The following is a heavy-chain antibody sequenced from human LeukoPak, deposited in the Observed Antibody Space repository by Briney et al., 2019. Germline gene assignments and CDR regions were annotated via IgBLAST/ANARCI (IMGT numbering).Heavy chain of an antibody. CDR3: ARDRGNQRGYYYYYMDV. CDR2: TYYRSKWCY. D-gene: IGHD1-14*01. CDR1: GDSVSSNSAA. Sequence: SQTLSLTCAISGDSVSSNSAAWNWIRQSPSRGLEWLGRTYYRSKWCYDYAVSVKSRITINPDTSKNQFSLQLNSVTPEDTAVYYCARDRGNQRGYYYYYMDVWAKGPRSPSP. V-gene: IGHV6-1*01. J-gene: IGHJ6*03.